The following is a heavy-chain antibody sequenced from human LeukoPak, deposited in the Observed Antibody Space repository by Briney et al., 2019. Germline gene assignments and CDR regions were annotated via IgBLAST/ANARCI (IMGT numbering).Heavy chain of an antibody. J-gene: IGHJ3*02. Sequence: GGSLRLSCAASGFTFDDYAMHWVRQAPGKGLEWVSLISGDGVSTSYTNSVRGRFTISRDNNKSSLYLQMNSLRAEDTALYYCAKDDSTSWYGAFDIWGQGTMVTVSS. CDR1: GFTFDDYA. D-gene: IGHD6-13*01. CDR2: ISGDGVST. V-gene: IGHV3-43*02. CDR3: AKDDSTSWYGAFDI.